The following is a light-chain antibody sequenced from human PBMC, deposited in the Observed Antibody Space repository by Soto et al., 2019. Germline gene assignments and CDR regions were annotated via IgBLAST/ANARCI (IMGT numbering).Light chain of an antibody. V-gene: IGLV1-44*01. CDR2: TNN. CDR1: SSSIGSNS. CDR3: AAWDGSLNVYV. J-gene: IGLJ1*01. Sequence: QSVLTQPPSASGTPGQRVTISCSGSSSSIGSNSVNWYQQLPRTAPKVLIYTNNQRPSGVPDRFSDSKSGTSASLAISGLQSEDEADYYCAAWDGSLNVYVFGTGTKLTVL.